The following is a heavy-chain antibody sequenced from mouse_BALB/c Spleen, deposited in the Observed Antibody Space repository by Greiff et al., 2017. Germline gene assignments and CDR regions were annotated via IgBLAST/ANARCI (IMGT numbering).Heavy chain of an antibody. CDR1: GFTFSSYA. Sequence: EVNVVESGGGLVKPGGSLKLSCAASGFTFSSYAMSWVRQTPEKRLEWVASISSGGSTYYPDSVKGRFTISRDNARNILYLQMSSLRSEDTAMYYCAKNYYGSSYDAMDYWGQGTSVTVSS. CDR2: ISSGGST. V-gene: IGHV5-6-5*01. CDR3: AKNYYGSSYDAMDY. D-gene: IGHD1-1*01. J-gene: IGHJ4*01.